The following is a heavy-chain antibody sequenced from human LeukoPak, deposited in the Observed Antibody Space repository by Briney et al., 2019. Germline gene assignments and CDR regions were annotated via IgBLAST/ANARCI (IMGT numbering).Heavy chain of an antibody. V-gene: IGHV3-23*01. CDR3: ARGYYYESSGYSIPFDY. D-gene: IGHD3-22*01. CDR2: ISGGGGST. Sequence: PGGSLRLSCTASGFTFSINAMSWVRQAPGKGLEWVSGISGGGGSTYYADSVRGRFTISRDNSKNTLYLHVNSLRAEDTAIYYCARGYYYESSGYSIPFDYWGQGTLVTVSS. J-gene: IGHJ4*02. CDR1: GFTFSINA.